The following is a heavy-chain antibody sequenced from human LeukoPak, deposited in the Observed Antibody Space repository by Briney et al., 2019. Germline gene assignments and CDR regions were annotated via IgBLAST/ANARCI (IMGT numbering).Heavy chain of an antibody. Sequence: PGGSLRLSCAASGFTVSSNYMSWVRQAPGKGLEWVSVIYSGGSTYYADSVKGRFTISRDNSKNTLYLQVNSLRAEDTAVYYCARDRGNNWFDPWGQGTLVTVSS. CDR2: IYSGGST. CDR1: GFTVSSNY. CDR3: ARDRGNNWFDP. V-gene: IGHV3-53*01. J-gene: IGHJ5*02.